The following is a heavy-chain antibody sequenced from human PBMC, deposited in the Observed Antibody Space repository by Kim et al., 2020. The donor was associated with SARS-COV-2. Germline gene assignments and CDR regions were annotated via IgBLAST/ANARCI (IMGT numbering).Heavy chain of an antibody. J-gene: IGHJ4*02. CDR3: ARDLGPHCSSTSCYTTPPHY. D-gene: IGHD2-2*02. CDR1: GYTFTSYG. CDR2: ISAYNGNT. V-gene: IGHV1-18*04. Sequence: ASVKVSCKASGYTFTSYGISWVRQAPGQGLEWMGWISAYNGNTNYAQKLQGRVTMTTDTSTSTAYMELRSLRSDDTAVYYCARDLGPHCSSTSCYTTPPHYWGQGTLVTVSS.